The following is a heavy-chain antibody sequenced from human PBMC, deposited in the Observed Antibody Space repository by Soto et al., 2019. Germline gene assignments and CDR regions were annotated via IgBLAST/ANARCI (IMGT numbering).Heavy chain of an antibody. D-gene: IGHD2-21*02. CDR1: GFTFSSYA. CDR3: ARDIWCGGDCFSYGMDV. V-gene: IGHV3-30-3*01. Sequence: SLRLSCAASGFTFSSYAMHWVRQAPGKGLEWVAVISYDGSNKYYADSVKGRFTISRDNSKNTLYLQMNSLRAEDTAVYYCARDIWCGGDCFSYGMDVWGQGTTVTVSS. J-gene: IGHJ6*02. CDR2: ISYDGSNK.